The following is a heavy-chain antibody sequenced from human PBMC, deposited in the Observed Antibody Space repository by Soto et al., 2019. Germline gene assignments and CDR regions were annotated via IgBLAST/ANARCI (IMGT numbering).Heavy chain of an antibody. CDR2: ISSSSNAI. Sequence: PGGSLRLSCAASGFSFSTYSMNWVRQAPGKGLVWVSYISSSSNAIYYVDSVKGRFTISRDNAKNSLYLQMNSLRAEDTAVYYCARGLARGFDYWGQGTLVTVSS. D-gene: IGHD3-10*01. CDR3: ARGLARGFDY. V-gene: IGHV3-48*01. J-gene: IGHJ4*02. CDR1: GFSFSTYS.